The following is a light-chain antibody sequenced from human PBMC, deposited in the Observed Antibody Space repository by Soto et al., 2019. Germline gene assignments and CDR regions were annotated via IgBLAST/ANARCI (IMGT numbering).Light chain of an antibody. Sequence: IRMTQSPSSLSASTGDRVTITCRASQGISSYLAWYQQKPGKAPKLLIYAASTLQSGVPSRFSGSGSGTDFTLTISCLQSEDFATYYCQQYYSYPPFTFGPGTKVDIK. CDR2: AAS. J-gene: IGKJ3*01. CDR3: QQYYSYPPFT. CDR1: QGISSY. V-gene: IGKV1-8*01.